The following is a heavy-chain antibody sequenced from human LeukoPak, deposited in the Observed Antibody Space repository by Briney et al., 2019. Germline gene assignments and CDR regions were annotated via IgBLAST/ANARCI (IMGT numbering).Heavy chain of an antibody. V-gene: IGHV3-48*01. CDR3: ARDHVDGGGGSSRRGDY. CDR1: GFSFTNYN. Sequence: SGGSLRLSCTASGFSFTNYNMNWVRQAPGKGLEWISYISSSSSVKQYADYVKGRFTVSRDNAKKSLYLQINSLRAEDTAIYYCARDHVDGGGGSSRRGDYWGQGTLVTVSS. CDR2: ISSSSSVK. J-gene: IGHJ4*02. D-gene: IGHD2-21*01.